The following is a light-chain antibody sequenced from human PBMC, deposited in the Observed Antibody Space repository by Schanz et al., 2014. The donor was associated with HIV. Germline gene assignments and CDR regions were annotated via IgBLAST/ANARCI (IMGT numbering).Light chain of an antibody. J-gene: IGKJ5*01. Sequence: DIQMTQSPSSLSASVGDRVTITCRASQGIGNDLGWYQQRPGKAPKRLIYGASTLQSGVPSRFVGSGSGTEFTLTISGLQPEDFATYYCLQHNAYPLTFGQGTRLDI. V-gene: IGKV1-17*01. CDR1: QGIGND. CDR2: GAS. CDR3: LQHNAYPLT.